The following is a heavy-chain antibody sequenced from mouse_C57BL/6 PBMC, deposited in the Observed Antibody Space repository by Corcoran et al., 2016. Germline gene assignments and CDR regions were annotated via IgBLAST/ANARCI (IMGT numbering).Heavy chain of an antibody. CDR3: ARPLAY. CDR1: GYTFTTYG. CDR2: INTYSGVP. V-gene: IGHV9-3*01. Sequence: QIQLVQSGPELKKPGETVKISCKASGYTFTTYGMSWVKQAPGKGLKWMGWINTYSGVPTYADDFKGRFAFSLETSASTAYLQINNLKNEDTATYFCARPLAYWGQGTLVTFSA. J-gene: IGHJ3*01.